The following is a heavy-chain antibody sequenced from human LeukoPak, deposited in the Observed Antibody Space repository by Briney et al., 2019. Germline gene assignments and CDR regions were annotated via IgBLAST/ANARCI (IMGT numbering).Heavy chain of an antibody. J-gene: IGHJ5*02. CDR1: GFTFSAYA. CDR3: ARDHGDYVGWFDP. D-gene: IGHD4-17*01. CDR2: IGSDNKP. V-gene: IGHV3-23*01. Sequence: PGGSLRLSCEASGFTFSAYAMTWVRQAPGKGLEWVSSIGSDNKPHYSESVKGRFAISRDNSRKTLYLQMNSLRAEDTAVYYCARDHGDYVGWFDPWGQGTLVTVSS.